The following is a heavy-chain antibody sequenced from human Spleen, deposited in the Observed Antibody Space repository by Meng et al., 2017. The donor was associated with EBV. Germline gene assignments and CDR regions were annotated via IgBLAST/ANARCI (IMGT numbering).Heavy chain of an antibody. CDR1: GDTFRKNA. CDR3: ARLYYDILTGYYLFDY. CDR2: ILPIFGAT. Sequence: QGQLVQSGAEVKKPGSSVKVSCKASGDTFRKNAISWVRQAPGQGLDWMGGILPIFGATNYAQKFQGRVTITSDTSASTAYMELSSLRSEDTAVYYCARLYYDILTGYYLFDYWGQGTLVTVSS. V-gene: IGHV1-69*06. J-gene: IGHJ4*02. D-gene: IGHD3-9*01.